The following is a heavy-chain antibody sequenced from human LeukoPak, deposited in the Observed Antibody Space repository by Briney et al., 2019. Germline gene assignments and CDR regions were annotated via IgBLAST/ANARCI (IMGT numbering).Heavy chain of an antibody. J-gene: IGHJ4*02. Sequence: GGSLRLSCAASGFTFSSYWMSWVRQAPGKGLEWVAVISYDGSNKYYADSVKGRFTISRDNSKNTLYLQMNSLRAEDTAVYYCAKENGGYLLYWGQGTLVTVSS. CDR2: ISYDGSNK. V-gene: IGHV3-30*18. CDR3: AKENGGYLLY. D-gene: IGHD4-17*01. CDR1: GFTFSSYW.